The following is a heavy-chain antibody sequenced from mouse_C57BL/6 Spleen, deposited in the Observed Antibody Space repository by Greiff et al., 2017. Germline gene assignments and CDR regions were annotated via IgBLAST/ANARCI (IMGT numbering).Heavy chain of an antibody. Sequence: DVMLVESGGGLVKPGGSLKLSCAASGFTFSDYGMHWVRQAPEKGLEWVAYISSGSSTIYYADTVKGRFTISRDNAKNTLFLQMTSLRSEDTAMXYCARPSTLTFFDYWGQGTTLTVSS. CDR2: ISSGSSTI. J-gene: IGHJ2*01. CDR3: ARPSTLTFFDY. CDR1: GFTFSDYG. D-gene: IGHD1-1*01. V-gene: IGHV5-17*01.